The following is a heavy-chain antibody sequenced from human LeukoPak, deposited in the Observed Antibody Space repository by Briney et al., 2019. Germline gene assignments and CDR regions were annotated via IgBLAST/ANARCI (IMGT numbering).Heavy chain of an antibody. CDR1: GGSLSGFY. CDR2: VYYRGNT. CDR3: ARVMDYYDSSPMGD. Sequence: SETLSLTCTVSGGSLSGFYWNWIRQPPGKGLEWIGYVYYRGNTNYNPSLKSRVTISLDTSKNQFSLKLSSVTAADTAVYYCARVMDYYDSSPMGDWGQGTLVTVSS. D-gene: IGHD3-22*01. V-gene: IGHV4-59*12. J-gene: IGHJ4*02.